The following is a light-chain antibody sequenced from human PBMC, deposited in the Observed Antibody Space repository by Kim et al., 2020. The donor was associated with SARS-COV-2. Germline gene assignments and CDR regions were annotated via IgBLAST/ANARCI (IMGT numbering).Light chain of an antibody. V-gene: IGLV1-40*01. CDR1: GSSSGAGYD. CDR2: RNN. J-gene: IGLJ2*01. Sequence: QRVTHPGTASGSSSGAGYDVHWYRQLPGTAPKLLIYRNNNRPSGVPDRFSGSKSGTSASLAITGLQAEDEADYYCQSYDSSLNVVVFGGGTQLTVL. CDR3: QSYDSSLNVVV.